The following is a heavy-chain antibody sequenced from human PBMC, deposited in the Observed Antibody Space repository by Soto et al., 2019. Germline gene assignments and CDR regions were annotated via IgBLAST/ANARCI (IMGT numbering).Heavy chain of an antibody. J-gene: IGHJ3*02. Sequence: QVQLVQSGAEVKKPGASVKVSCKVSGYTLTELSIHWVRQAPGKGLEWMGGFDPEQGKIIYAQKFLGRVSMTEDTSTDTAYMELSSLRSVATALYYCATTYLVEAFDIWGQGTMVSVSS. CDR2: FDPEQGKI. D-gene: IGHD3-10*01. CDR3: ATTYLVEAFDI. CDR1: GYTLTELS. V-gene: IGHV1-24*01.